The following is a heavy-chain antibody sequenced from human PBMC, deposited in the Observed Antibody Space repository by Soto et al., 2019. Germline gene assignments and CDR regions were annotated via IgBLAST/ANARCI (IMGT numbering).Heavy chain of an antibody. J-gene: IGHJ4*02. CDR3: ARRRGSSSYGD. CDR1: GNSIASTW. Sequence: GESLKISCKGSGNSIASTWIGWVRQMPGKGLEWMGIIYVGDSDTRYSPSFQGQVTISADKSISTAYLQWSSLKASDTAMYYCARRRGSSSYGDWGQGTLVTVSS. D-gene: IGHD6-13*01. V-gene: IGHV5-51*01. CDR2: IYVGDSDT.